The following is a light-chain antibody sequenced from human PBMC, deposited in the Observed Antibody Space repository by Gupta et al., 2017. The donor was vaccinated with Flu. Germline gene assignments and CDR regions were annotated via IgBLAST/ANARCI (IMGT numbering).Light chain of an antibody. V-gene: IGKV3-20*01. CDR2: GAS. CDR3: QRYGSAPPYT. CDR1: QSVSSRY. J-gene: IGKJ2*01. Sequence: DIVLTQSPGTLSLSPGERATISCRASQSVSSRYVAWYQQKPGQATRLLIYGASSRATGIPDRCRGSGSGTDFTLTISRLKPEDFAVEYCQRYGSAPPYTCGQGTKLEIK.